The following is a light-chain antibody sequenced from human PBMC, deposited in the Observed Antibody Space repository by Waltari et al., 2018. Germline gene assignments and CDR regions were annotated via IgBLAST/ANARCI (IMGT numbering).Light chain of an antibody. V-gene: IGLV3-21*02. CDR1: NIGSKS. J-gene: IGLJ2*01. Sequence: SYVLTQPPSVSVAPGQTARIPCGGNNIGSKSVHWYQQTPGQAPVLVVYDDTDRPSGIPERCSGSNSGNTATLTITRVEAGDEADYYCQVWDSDSDQVFGGGTKLTVL. CDR3: QVWDSDSDQV. CDR2: DDT.